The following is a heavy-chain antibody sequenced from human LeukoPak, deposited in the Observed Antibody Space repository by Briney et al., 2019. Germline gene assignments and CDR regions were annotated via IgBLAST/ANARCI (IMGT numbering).Heavy chain of an antibody. V-gene: IGHV3-30*18. D-gene: IGHD3-9*01. CDR2: ISYDGSNK. CDR1: GFTFSSYG. J-gene: IGHJ4*02. Sequence: PGGSLRLSCAASGFTFSSYGMHWVRQAPGKGLEWVAVISYDGSNKYYADSVKGRFTISRDNSKNTLYLQMNSLRAEDTAVYYCAKSPGNYDILDYWGQGTLVTVSS. CDR3: AKSPGNYDILDY.